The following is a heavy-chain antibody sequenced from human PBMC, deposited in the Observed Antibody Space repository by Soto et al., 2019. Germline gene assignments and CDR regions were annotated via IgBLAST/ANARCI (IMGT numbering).Heavy chain of an antibody. CDR2: ISTYNGNS. CDR1: GYPFNSYD. Sequence: ASVKVSCKASGYPFNSYDISCVRQAPGQGLEWVGWISTYNGNSHQAPKLQGRVTMTTDTSTGTAYMELSSLRSEDTAIYYCTRDHYDSSGYYRFDYWGQ. D-gene: IGHD3-22*01. J-gene: IGHJ4*01. CDR3: TRDHYDSSGYYRFDY. V-gene: IGHV1-18*01.